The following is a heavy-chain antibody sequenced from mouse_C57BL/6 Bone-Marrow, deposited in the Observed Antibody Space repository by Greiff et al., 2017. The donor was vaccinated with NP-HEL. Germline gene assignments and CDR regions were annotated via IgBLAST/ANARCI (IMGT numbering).Heavy chain of an antibody. V-gene: IGHV1-64*01. D-gene: IGHD1-1*01. J-gene: IGHJ3*01. Sequence: QVQLQQPRAELVKPGASVKLSCKASGYTFTSYWMHWVKQRPGQGLEWIGMIHPNSGSTNYNEKFKSKATLTVDKSSSTAYMQLSSLTSEDSAVYYCARGYYGSSPWFAYWGQGTLVTVSA. CDR1: GYTFTSYW. CDR3: ARGYYGSSPWFAY. CDR2: IHPNSGST.